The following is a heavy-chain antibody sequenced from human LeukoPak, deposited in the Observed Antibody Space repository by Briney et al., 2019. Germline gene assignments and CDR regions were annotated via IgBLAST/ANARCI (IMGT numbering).Heavy chain of an antibody. CDR3: ARDGKKLERRYYYYYMDV. D-gene: IGHD1-1*01. CDR2: ISSSSSYI. V-gene: IGHV3-21*01. J-gene: IGHJ6*03. Sequence: GGSLRLSCAASGFTFSSYSMNWVRQAPGKGLEWVSSISSSSSYIYYADSVKGRFTISRDNAKNSLYLQMNSLRAEDTAVYYCARDGKKLERRYYYYYMDVWGKGTTVTVSS. CDR1: GFTFSSYS.